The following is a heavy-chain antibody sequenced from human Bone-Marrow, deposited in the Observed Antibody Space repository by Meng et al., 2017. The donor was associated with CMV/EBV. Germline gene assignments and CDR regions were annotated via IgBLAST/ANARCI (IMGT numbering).Heavy chain of an antibody. J-gene: IGHJ4*02. CDR2: ISSSSSYI. D-gene: IGHD2-15*01. V-gene: IGHV3-21*01. Sequence: GSLKISCAASGFTFSSYSMNWVRQAPGKGLEWVSSISSSSSYIYYADSVKGRFTISRDNAKNSLYLQMNSLRAEDTATYYCTRGGSAVLNRKFDHWGQGVLVTVSS. CDR3: TRGGSAVLNRKFDH. CDR1: GFTFSSYS.